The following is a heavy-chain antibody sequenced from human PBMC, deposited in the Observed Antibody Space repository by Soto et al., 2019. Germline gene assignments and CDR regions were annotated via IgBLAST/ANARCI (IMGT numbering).Heavy chain of an antibody. CDR1: GFTFSSYS. J-gene: IGHJ4*02. Sequence: GGSLRLSCAASGFTFSSYSMNWVRQAPGKGLEWVSAISGSGGSTYYADSVKGRFTISRDNSKNTLHLQMNSLRAEDTAVYYCANGGSYYYFDYWGQGTLVTVSS. CDR2: ISGSGGST. V-gene: IGHV3-23*01. CDR3: ANGGSYYYFDY. D-gene: IGHD1-26*01.